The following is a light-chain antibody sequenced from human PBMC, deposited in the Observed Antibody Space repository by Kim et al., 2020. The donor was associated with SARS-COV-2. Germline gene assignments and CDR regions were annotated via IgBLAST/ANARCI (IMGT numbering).Light chain of an antibody. CDR2: GKN. CDR3: NSRDSSGNHLV. J-gene: IGLJ3*02. Sequence: SSELTQDPAVSVALGQTVRITCQGDSLRGYYASWYQRKPGQAPVLVIYGKNNRPSGIPDRFSGSSSGNTASLTITGAQAEDEADYYCNSRDSSGNHLVFG. CDR1: SLRGYY. V-gene: IGLV3-19*01.